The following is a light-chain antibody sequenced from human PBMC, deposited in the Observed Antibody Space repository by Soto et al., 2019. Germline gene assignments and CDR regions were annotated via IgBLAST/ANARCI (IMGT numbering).Light chain of an antibody. V-gene: IGKV3-20*01. CDR3: QQLNSYPLT. CDR1: QSVSSSY. Sequence: EIVLTQSPGIMYLSPVERATLSCMASQSVSSSYLAWYQQKPGQAPRLLIYGASTRATDMPGTFSGRGSGTDFTLTISSLQPEDFATYYCQQLNSYPLTFGQGTRLEIK. CDR2: GAS. J-gene: IGKJ5*01.